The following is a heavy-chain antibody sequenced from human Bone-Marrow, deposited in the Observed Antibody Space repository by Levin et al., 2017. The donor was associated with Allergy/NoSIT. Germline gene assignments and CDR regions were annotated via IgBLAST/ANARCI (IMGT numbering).Heavy chain of an antibody. D-gene: IGHD6-19*01. CDR3: AREKPNLIQRSGWSDAFDF. CDR2: ISSSGGTK. J-gene: IGHJ3*01. CDR1: GFTFRSYE. V-gene: IGHV3-48*03. Sequence: PGGSLRLSCAASGFTFRSYEMNWVRQAPGKGLEWVSYISSSGGTKYYADSVKGRLTISRDNAKNSLYLQMNGLRAEDTAVYYCAREKPNLIQRSGWSDAFDFWGQGTMVTVSS.